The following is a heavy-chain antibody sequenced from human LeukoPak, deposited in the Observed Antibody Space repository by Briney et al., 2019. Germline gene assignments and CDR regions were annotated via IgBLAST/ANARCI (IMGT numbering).Heavy chain of an antibody. CDR2: ISTSTTTI. CDR3: AKSYCGGDCPFDY. V-gene: IGHV3-48*01. Sequence: PGGSLRLSCEASGFTFSSYSMNWVRQAPGKGLEWISYISTSTTTIYYANSVKGRFTISRDNSKNTLYLQMNSLRAEDTAVYYCAKSYCGGDCPFDYWGQGTLVTVSS. D-gene: IGHD2-21*02. J-gene: IGHJ4*02. CDR1: GFTFSSYS.